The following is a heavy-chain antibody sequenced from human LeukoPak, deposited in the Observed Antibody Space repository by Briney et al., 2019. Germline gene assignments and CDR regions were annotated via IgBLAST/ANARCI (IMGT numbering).Heavy chain of an antibody. J-gene: IGHJ3*02. CDR3: ARDGQGAFDI. CDR1: GGSISSGDYY. V-gene: IGHV4-30-4*01. Sequence: SQTLSLTCTVSGGSISSGDYYWSWIRQPPGKGLEWIGYIYYSGSTYYNPSLKSRVTISVDTSKNQFSLKLSSVTAADTAVYYCARDGQGAFDIWGQGTMSPSLQ. CDR2: IYYSGST.